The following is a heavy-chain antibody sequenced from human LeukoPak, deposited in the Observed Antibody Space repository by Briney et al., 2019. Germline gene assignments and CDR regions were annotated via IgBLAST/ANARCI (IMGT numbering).Heavy chain of an antibody. CDR1: GFTFSSYA. CDR2: ISGSGGST. Sequence: GGSLRLSCAASGFTFSSYAMSWVRQAPGKGLEWVSAISGSGGSTYYADSVKGRFTISRDNSKNTLYLQMSSLRAEDTAVYYCAKDRGYCSGSSCYHFDYWGQGALVTVSS. V-gene: IGHV3-23*01. D-gene: IGHD2-15*01. CDR3: AKDRGYCSGSSCYHFDY. J-gene: IGHJ4*02.